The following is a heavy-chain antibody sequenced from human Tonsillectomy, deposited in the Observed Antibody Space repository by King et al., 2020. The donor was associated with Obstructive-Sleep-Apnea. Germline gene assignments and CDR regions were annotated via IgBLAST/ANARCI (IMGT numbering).Heavy chain of an antibody. D-gene: IGHD1-20*01. V-gene: IGHV1-8*01. CDR1: GYTFTTYD. CDR3: ARARPGTNWRTVNWYVDL. J-gene: IGHJ2*01. Sequence: VQLVESGAEVKEPGASVKVSCMASGYTFTTYDINWVRQATGQGLEWMGWMNPNSGNTGYAQKFKGRVTMTRSTSISTAYMELSSLRSEDTAVYYCARARPGTNWRTVNWYVDLWGRGTLVTVSS. CDR2: MNPNSGNT.